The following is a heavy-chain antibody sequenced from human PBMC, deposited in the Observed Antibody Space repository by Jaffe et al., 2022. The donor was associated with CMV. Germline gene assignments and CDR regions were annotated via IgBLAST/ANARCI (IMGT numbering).Heavy chain of an antibody. J-gene: IGHJ6*03. CDR1: GFTFSSYA. CDR3: AKSRVEDIVVVPAAMPRNYYYYYMDV. Sequence: EVQLVESGGGLVQPGGSLRLSCAASGFTFSSYAMSWVRQAPGKGLEWVSAISGSGGSTYYADSVKGRFTISRDNSKNTLYLQMNSLRAEDTAVYYCAKSRVEDIVVVPAAMPRNYYYYYMDVWGKGTTVTVSS. V-gene: IGHV3-23*04. D-gene: IGHD2-2*01. CDR2: ISGSGGST.